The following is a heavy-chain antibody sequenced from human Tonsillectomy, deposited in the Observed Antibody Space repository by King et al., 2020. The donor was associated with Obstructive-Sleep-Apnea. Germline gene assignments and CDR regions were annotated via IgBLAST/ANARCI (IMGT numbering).Heavy chain of an antibody. CDR3: ARDDYGSYYYYGMDV. J-gene: IGHJ6*02. V-gene: IGHV1-18*04. CDR2: ISAYNGNT. CDR1: GYTFTSYG. Sequence: QLVQSGAEVKKPGASVKVSCKASGYTFTSYGISWVRQAPGQGLEWMGWISAYNGNTNYAQKLQGRVTMTTETSTRTAYMELRSLRSDDTAVYYCARDDYGSYYYYGMDVWGQGTTVTVSS. D-gene: IGHD4-17*01.